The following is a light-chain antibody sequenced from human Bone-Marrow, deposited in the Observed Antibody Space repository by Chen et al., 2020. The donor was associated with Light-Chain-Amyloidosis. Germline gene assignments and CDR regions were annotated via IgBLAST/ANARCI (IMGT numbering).Light chain of an antibody. V-gene: IGKV2-28*01. CDR3: MQTLQTPWT. CDR1: RSLLHNSGYIY. J-gene: IGKJ1*01. Sequence: DFVMTPSPISLPVTLGEPASISCRSSRSLLHNSGYIYLDWYLQKPGQSPQLLIYLGYNRASGVPDKFSGSGSGTDFTLKINRVEAEDVGVYYCMQTLQTPWTFGQGTKVEI. CDR2: LGY.